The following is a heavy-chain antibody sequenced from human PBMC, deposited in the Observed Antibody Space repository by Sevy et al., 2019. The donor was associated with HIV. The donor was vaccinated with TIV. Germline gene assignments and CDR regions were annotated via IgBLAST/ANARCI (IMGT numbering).Heavy chain of an antibody. J-gene: IGHJ6*02. CDR2: ISSSSSTI. CDR3: ASAGYCSGGSCYSAYYGMDV. D-gene: IGHD2-15*01. Sequence: GGSLRLSCVVSGFTFSSDWMHWVRQAPGKGLEWVSYISSSSSTIYYADSVKGRFTISRDNAKNSLYLQMNSLRDEDTAVYYCASAGYCSGGSCYSAYYGMDVWGQGTTVTVSS. CDR1: GFTFSSDW. V-gene: IGHV3-48*02.